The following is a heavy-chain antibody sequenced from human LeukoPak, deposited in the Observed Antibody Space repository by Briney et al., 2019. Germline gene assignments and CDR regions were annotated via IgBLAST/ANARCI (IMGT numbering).Heavy chain of an antibody. CDR3: ARRDRY. J-gene: IGHJ4*02. CDR1: GFTVSSNY. CDR2: IYSGGST. V-gene: IGHV3-53*01. Sequence: GGSLRLSRAASGFTVSSNYMSWVRQAPGKGLEWVSVIYSGGSTYYADSVKSRFTISRDNSKNTLYIQMNSLRAEDTAVYYCARRDRYWGQGTLVTVSS. D-gene: IGHD5-24*01.